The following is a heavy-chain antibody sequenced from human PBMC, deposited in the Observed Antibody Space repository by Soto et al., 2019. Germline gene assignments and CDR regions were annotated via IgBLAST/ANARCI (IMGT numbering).Heavy chain of an antibody. CDR3: AREELGAIVS. J-gene: IGHJ4*02. CDR2: IIPFSDIT. V-gene: IGHV1-69*02. CDR1: GGTFSSHI. D-gene: IGHD3-16*02. Sequence: QVQLVQSGAEVRKPGSSVKVSCKTSGGTFSSHIFSWVRQAPGQGLEWMGRIIPFSDITNYAQKFQGRLTITADKSTTTVYMELSSLRSEDTAVYFCAREELGAIVSWGQGTLVTVSS.